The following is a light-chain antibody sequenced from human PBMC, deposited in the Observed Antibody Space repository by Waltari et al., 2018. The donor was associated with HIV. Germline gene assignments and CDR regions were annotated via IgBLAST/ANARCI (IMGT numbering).Light chain of an antibody. Sequence: QSTLTQPPSASGSPGQSVTISCTGTRSAIGGYNYVSWYQQHPGKAPKLIMTEVTKRPSGVPDRFSGSKSGNTASLTVSGLQADDEALYYCSSFAPTNKFYVLFGGGTTLTVL. J-gene: IGLJ2*01. CDR2: EVT. CDR1: RSAIGGYNY. V-gene: IGLV2-8*01. CDR3: SSFAPTNKFYVL.